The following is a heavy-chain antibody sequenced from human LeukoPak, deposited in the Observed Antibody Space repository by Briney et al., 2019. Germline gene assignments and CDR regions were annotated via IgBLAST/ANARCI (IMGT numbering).Heavy chain of an antibody. Sequence: ASVKVSCKASGYTFTGYYMHWVRQAPGQGLEWMGWINPNSGGTNYAQKFQGRVTMTRDTSISTAYMGLSRLRSDDTAVYYCARGPYSGSYYSYYWGQGTLVTVSS. D-gene: IGHD1-26*01. CDR1: GYTFTGYY. CDR3: ARGPYSGSYYSYY. V-gene: IGHV1-2*02. CDR2: INPNSGGT. J-gene: IGHJ4*02.